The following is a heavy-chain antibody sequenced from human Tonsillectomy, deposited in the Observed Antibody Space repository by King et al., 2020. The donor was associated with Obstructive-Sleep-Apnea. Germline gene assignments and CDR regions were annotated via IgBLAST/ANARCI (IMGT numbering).Heavy chain of an antibody. D-gene: IGHD3-10*01. CDR1: GFIFDDYA. CDR3: ARDRGGTYYYGMDV. V-gene: IGHV3-9*01. Sequence: VQLVESGGGLVQPGRYLRLSCAASGFIFDDYAMHWVRQAPGKGLEWVSSISWNSGSIGYADSVKGRFTISRDNAKNSLYLQMNSLRPEDTALYYCARDRGGTYYYGMDVWGQGTTVTVSS. CDR2: ISWNSGSI. J-gene: IGHJ6*02.